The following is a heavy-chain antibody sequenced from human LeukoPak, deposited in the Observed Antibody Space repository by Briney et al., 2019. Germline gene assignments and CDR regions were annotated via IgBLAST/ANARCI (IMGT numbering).Heavy chain of an antibody. Sequence: GGSLRLSCAASGFTFSGSAMHWVRQASGKGLEWVGRIRSKANSYATAYAASVKGRFTISRDDSKNTAYLQMNSLKTEHTAVYYCTSYYYGSGSYYLYYYYMDVWGKGTTVTVSS. V-gene: IGHV3-73*01. CDR2: IRSKANSYAT. D-gene: IGHD3-10*01. CDR1: GFTFSGSA. CDR3: TSYYYGSGSYYLYYYYMDV. J-gene: IGHJ6*03.